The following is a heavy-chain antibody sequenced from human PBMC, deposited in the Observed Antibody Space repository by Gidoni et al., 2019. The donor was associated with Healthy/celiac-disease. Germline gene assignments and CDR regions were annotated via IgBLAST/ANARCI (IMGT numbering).Heavy chain of an antibody. Sequence: QVQLVQSGAEVKKPGASVNVSCRASGYTFTSYGISWVRQAPGQGLEWMGWISAYNGNTNYAQKLQGRVTMTTDTSTSTAYMELRSLRSDDTAVYYCARDPPDIVVEPAAFSWFDPWGQGTLVTVSS. CDR2: ISAYNGNT. D-gene: IGHD2-2*01. J-gene: IGHJ5*02. V-gene: IGHV1-18*04. CDR1: GYTFTSYG. CDR3: ARDPPDIVVEPAAFSWFDP.